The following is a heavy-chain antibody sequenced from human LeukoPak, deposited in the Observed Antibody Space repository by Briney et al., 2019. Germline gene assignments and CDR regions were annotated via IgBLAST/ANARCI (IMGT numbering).Heavy chain of an antibody. CDR2: IYYSGST. CDR1: GGSISSSSYY. V-gene: IGHV4-39*07. CDR3: ARDAGHGSGLKFDY. J-gene: IGHJ4*02. Sequence: SETLSLTCTVSGGSISSSSYYWGWIRQPPGKGLEWIGSIYYSGSTYYNPSLKSRVTISVDTSKNQFSLKLSSVTAADTAVYYCARDAGHGSGLKFDYWGQGTLVTVSS. D-gene: IGHD3-10*01.